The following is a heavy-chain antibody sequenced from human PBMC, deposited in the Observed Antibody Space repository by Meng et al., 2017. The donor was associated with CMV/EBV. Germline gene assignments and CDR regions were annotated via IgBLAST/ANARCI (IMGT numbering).Heavy chain of an antibody. Sequence: ASVKVSCKASGYTFTGYYMHWVRQAPGQGLEWMGWINPNSGGTNYAQKFQGRVTMTRDTSISTAYMVLSRLRSDDTAVYYCARLPPPRYDFWSGYYYYGMDVWGQGTTVTVSS. J-gene: IGHJ6*02. CDR2: INPNSGGT. CDR1: GYTFTGYY. D-gene: IGHD3-3*01. CDR3: ARLPPPRYDFWSGYYYYGMDV. V-gene: IGHV1-2*02.